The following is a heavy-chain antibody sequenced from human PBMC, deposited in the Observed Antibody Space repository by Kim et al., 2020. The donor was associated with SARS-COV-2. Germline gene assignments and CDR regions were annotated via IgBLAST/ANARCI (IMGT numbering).Heavy chain of an antibody. Sequence: TISYADSVKGRFTISRDSAKNSLYLRFNGLRDDDTAVYYGATDKNWGFDNWGQGALVTVSS. V-gene: IGHV3-48*02. J-gene: IGHJ4*02. D-gene: IGHD7-27*01. CDR2: TI. CDR3: ATDKNWGFDN.